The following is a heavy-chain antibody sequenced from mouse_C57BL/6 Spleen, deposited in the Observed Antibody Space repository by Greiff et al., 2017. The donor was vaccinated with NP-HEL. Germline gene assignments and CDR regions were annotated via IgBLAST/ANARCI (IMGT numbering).Heavy chain of an antibody. V-gene: IGHV1-39*01. J-gene: IGHJ1*03. CDR1: GYSFTDYN. D-gene: IGHD1-1*01. CDR3: ARSPYYGSSYDWYFDV. Sequence: VQLQQSGPELVKPGATVKISCKASGYSFTDYNMNWVKQSNGKSLEWIGVINPNYGTTSYNQKFKGKATLTVDQSSSTAYMQLNSLTSEDSAVYYCARSPYYGSSYDWYFDVWGTGTTVTVSS. CDR2: INPNYGTT.